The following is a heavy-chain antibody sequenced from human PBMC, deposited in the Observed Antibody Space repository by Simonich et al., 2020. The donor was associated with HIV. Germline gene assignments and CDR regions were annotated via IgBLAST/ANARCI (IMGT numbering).Heavy chain of an antibody. Sequence: QVQLQDSGPGLVKPSETLSLTCDVSNYSTSSLYYWGWIRQSPGKGLEWIGCVYHIGIPYSNPSLKSRLTISLNTSKNQFSLRLTSVTAADTAVYYCARRQGNWKVNWFDPWGQGTLVTVSS. J-gene: IGHJ5*02. D-gene: IGHD1-1*01. CDR1: NYSTSSLYY. CDR3: ARRQGNWKVNWFDP. CDR2: VYHIGIP. V-gene: IGHV4-38-2*01.